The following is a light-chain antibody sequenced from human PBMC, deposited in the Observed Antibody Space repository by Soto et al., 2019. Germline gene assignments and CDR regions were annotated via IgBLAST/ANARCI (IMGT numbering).Light chain of an antibody. CDR1: SSDVGAYNY. V-gene: IGLV2-14*01. CDR2: EVS. Sequence: QSVLTQPASVSGSPGQSITISCTGTSSDVGAYNYVSWYQQHPGRAPKLMIYEVSYRPSGVSNRFSGSKSANTASLTISGLQSEDESDYYCSSYTSSRTLVFGTGTKSPS. J-gene: IGLJ1*01. CDR3: SSYTSSRTLV.